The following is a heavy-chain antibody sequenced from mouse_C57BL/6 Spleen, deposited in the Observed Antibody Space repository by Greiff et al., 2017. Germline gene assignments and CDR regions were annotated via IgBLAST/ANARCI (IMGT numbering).Heavy chain of an antibody. J-gene: IGHJ4*01. CDR1: GYTFTGYW. D-gene: IGHD3-3*01. CDR2: FYPSVSET. V-gene: IGHV1-61*01. Sequence: QVQLQQPGAERVRPGSSGKLSCKASGYTFTGYWRDWVKQGPGQGLEWIGNFYPSVSETHYNQKFKDKATLTADKPSSTAYMQLSSLTSEDSAVYYCARGAAYERAIDYWGQGTSVTVSS. CDR3: ARGAAYERAIDY.